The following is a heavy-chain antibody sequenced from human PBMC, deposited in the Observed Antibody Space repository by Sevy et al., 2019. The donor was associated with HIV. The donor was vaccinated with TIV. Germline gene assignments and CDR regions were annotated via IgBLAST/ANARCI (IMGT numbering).Heavy chain of an antibody. Sequence: GGSLRLSCAASGFTFSSYGMHWVRQAPGKGLEWVAVIWNDRSNKHYADSVKGRFTISRDNSKKTLYLQMNSLRADDTAVYYCASLHNNYYDSSGYSGNDAFDVWGQGTMVTVSS. V-gene: IGHV3-33*01. CDR1: GFTFSSYG. CDR3: ASLHNNYYDSSGYSGNDAFDV. J-gene: IGHJ3*01. CDR2: IWNDRSNK. D-gene: IGHD3-22*01.